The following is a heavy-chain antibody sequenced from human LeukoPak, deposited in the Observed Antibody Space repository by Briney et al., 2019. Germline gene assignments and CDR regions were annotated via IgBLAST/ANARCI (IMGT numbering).Heavy chain of an antibody. Sequence: GGSLRLSCAASGFTVSSNYMSWVRQAPGKGLEWVSVIYSGGSTYYADSVKGRFTISRDNSKNTLYFQMNSLRAEDTAVYYCARDGVGAAFFDYWGQGTLVTVSS. CDR3: ARDGVGAAFFDY. CDR2: IYSGGST. CDR1: GFTVSSNY. J-gene: IGHJ4*02. V-gene: IGHV3-66*01. D-gene: IGHD1-26*01.